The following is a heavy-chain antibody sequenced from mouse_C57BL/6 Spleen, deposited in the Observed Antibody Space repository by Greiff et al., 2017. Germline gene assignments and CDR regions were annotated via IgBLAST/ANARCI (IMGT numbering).Heavy chain of an antibody. D-gene: IGHD1-1*01. J-gene: IGHJ4*01. CDR3: ARSITTVGAMDY. CDR1: GYTFTSYW. CDR2: IHPNSGST. V-gene: IGHV1-64*01. Sequence: VQLQQPGAELVKPGASVKLSCKASGYTFTSYWMHWVKQRPGQGLEWIGMIHPNSGSTNYNEKFKSKATLTVDTSSSTAYMQLSSLTSEDSAVYYCARSITTVGAMDYWGQGTSVTVSS.